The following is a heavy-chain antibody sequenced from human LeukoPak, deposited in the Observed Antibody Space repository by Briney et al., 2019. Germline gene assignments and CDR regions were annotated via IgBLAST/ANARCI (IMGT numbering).Heavy chain of an antibody. CDR3: ARDSSLYYDSSGYYGY. CDR1: GGTFSSYA. D-gene: IGHD3-22*01. V-gene: IGHV1-69*04. Sequence: GSSVKASCKASGGTFSSYAISWVRQAPGQGLEWMGRIIPILGIANYAQKFQGRVTITADKSTSTAYMELSSLRSEDTAVYYCARDSSLYYDSSGYYGYWGQGTLVTVSS. CDR2: IIPILGIA. J-gene: IGHJ4*02.